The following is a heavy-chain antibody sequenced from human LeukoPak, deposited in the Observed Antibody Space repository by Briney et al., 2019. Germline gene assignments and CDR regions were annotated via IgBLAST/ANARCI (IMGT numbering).Heavy chain of an antibody. J-gene: IGHJ3*02. CDR1: GGSISSGDYY. V-gene: IGHV4-39*01. CDR2: IYYSGST. D-gene: IGHD6-19*01. CDR3: ARHSQSGWGSGAFDI. Sequence: SETLSLTCTVSGGSISSGDYYWSWIRQPPGKGLEWIGYIYYSGSTYYNPSLKSRVTISVDTSKNQFSLKLSSVTAADTAVYYCARHSQSGWGSGAFDIWGQGTMVTVSS.